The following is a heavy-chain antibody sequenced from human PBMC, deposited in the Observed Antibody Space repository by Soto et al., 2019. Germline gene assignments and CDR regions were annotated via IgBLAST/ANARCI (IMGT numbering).Heavy chain of an antibody. V-gene: IGHV3-7*01. D-gene: IGHD7-27*01. CDR3: TRDPSWGAFDI. CDR1: GFSSSDYW. CDR2: INGDGSDR. Sequence: ESQLVQSGGGLAQPGGSLRLSCIASGFSSSDYWMAWIRQVPGKGLELVAAINGDGSDRGYLESVEGRFTISRDNANNSVFLHLNALTAEDTAVYFCTRDPSWGAFDIWGQGTMVTVSS. J-gene: IGHJ3*02.